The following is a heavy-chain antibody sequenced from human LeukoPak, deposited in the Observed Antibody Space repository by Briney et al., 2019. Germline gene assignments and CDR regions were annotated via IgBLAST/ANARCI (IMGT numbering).Heavy chain of an antibody. D-gene: IGHD2-2*02. CDR1: GFTFSSYS. J-gene: IGHJ5*02. V-gene: IGHV3-21*01. CDR3: ARDPEYPGWFDP. CDR2: ISSSGSYI. Sequence: GGCLRLSCAASGFTFSSYSMNWVRQPPGKGLEWVSSISSSGSYIYYADSVKGRFTISRDNAKNSLYLQMNSLRAEDTAVYYCARDPEYPGWFDPWGQGTLVTVSS.